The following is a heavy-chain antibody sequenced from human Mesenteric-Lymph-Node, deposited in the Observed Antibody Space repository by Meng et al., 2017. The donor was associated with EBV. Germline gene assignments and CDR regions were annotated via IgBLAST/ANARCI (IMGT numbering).Heavy chain of an antibody. V-gene: IGHV7-4-1*02. J-gene: IGHJ4*02. CDR1: GYPFCGYG. Sequence: VQRERACYVSKTRGTSVQVSCKASGYPFCGYGMNWGRQAPGQGLEWMGWIDTNTGKPTYAPGLTGRFVFSLDTSVSTAYLQTSSLKADDTAVSYCARASSSGPFDYWGQGTLVTVSS. CDR3: ARASSSGPFDY. CDR2: IDTNTGKP. D-gene: IGHD3-10*01.